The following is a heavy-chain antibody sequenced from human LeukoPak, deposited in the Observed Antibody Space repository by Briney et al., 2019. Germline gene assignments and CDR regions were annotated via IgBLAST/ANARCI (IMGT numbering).Heavy chain of an antibody. CDR3: AMALDY. CDR2: ISHSGSSI. CDR1: GFTFSNYL. J-gene: IGHJ4*02. V-gene: IGHV3-23*01. Sequence: GGSLRLSCAASGFTFSNYLMNWVRQAPGKGLEWVSGISHSGSSIYYADSVKGRFTISRDNSKNTLYLQMDRLRVEDTAVYYCAMALDYWGQGTLSLSPQ.